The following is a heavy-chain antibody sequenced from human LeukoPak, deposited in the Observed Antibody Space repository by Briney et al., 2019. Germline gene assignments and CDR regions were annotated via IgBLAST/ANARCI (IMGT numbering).Heavy chain of an antibody. CDR3: ARDPVDSRDFWSGYPTYYFDY. V-gene: IGHV3-30-3*01. CDR2: ISYDGSNK. Sequence: PGGSLRLSCAASGFTFSSYAMHWVRQAPGKGLEWVAVISYDGSNKYYADSVKGRFTISRDNAKNSLYLQMNSLRAEDTAVYYCARDPVDSRDFWSGYPTYYFDYWGQGTLVTVSS. D-gene: IGHD3-3*01. CDR1: GFTFSSYA. J-gene: IGHJ4*02.